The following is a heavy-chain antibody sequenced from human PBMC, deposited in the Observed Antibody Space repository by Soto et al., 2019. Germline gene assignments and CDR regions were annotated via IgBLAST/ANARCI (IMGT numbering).Heavy chain of an antibody. Sequence: SETLSLTCTFSVGSISTDGHYWTWIRQYPGKGLQWIGYIYYSGKTYYNPSLKSRVTISVDTSNNQFSLKMSSLTAADTAIYYSAREAPMDTNTVIYYVMDVLSPGTTVIVSS. CDR1: VGSISTDGHY. CDR2: IYYSGKT. J-gene: IGHJ6*01. D-gene: IGHD5-18*01. CDR3: AREAPMDTNTVIYYVMDV. V-gene: IGHV4-31*03.